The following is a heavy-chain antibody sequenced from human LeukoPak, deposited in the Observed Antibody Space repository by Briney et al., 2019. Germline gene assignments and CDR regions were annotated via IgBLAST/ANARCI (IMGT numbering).Heavy chain of an antibody. J-gene: IGHJ4*02. CDR1: GGSISSYY. D-gene: IGHD6-13*01. CDR2: IYYSGST. V-gene: IGHV4-59*01. CDR3: ARVERTNSWVSIGD. Sequence: SETLSLTCTVSGGSISSYYWSWIRQPPGKGLEWIGYIYYSGSTSYKPSLKSRVTISVDTSKNQFSLKLRSVTAADTAVYYCARVERTNSWVSIGDWGQGTLVTVSS.